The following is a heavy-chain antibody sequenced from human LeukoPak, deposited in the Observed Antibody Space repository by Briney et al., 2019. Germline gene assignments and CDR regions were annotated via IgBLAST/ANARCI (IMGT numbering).Heavy chain of an antibody. V-gene: IGHV3-11*06. CDR2: ISGSSSHT. D-gene: IGHD6-25*01. J-gene: IGHJ4*02. Sequence: GGSLRLSSAASGFIFSDYYMSWISHSPGKGLVWVSYISGSSSHTDCADSVKGRFTISRDNARNSVYLQMNSLRAEDTAVYYCARDPERSAFDSWGLGTLVTVSS. CDR1: GFIFSDYY. CDR3: ARDPERSAFDS.